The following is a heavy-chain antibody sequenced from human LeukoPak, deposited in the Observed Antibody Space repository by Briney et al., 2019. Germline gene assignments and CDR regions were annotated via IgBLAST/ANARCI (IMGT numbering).Heavy chain of an antibody. CDR2: IYSGGST. Sequence: GGSLRLSCAASGFTVSSNYMSWVRQAPGKWLEWVSVIYSGGSTYYADSVKGRFTISRDNSKNTLYLQMNTLRAEDTAVYYYASVSWDSSGYYVKYWGQGTLVTVSS. J-gene: IGHJ4*02. CDR1: GFTVSSNY. D-gene: IGHD3-22*01. V-gene: IGHV3-53*01. CDR3: ASVSWDSSGYYVKY.